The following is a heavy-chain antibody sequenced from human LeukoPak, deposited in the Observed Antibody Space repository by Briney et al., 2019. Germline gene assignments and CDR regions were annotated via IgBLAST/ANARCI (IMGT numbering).Heavy chain of an antibody. V-gene: IGHV1-18*01. J-gene: IGHJ4*02. D-gene: IGHD6-6*01. Sequence: ASVKVSCKASGYTFNTHSINWVRQAPGQGLEWMGGISAYNGNSKYAQKFHGRVTMTADTSTSTAYMDPRTLRSYDTAVYFCARGRYAASSVFDFWGQGTLVTVSS. CDR1: GYTFNTHS. CDR2: ISAYNGNS. CDR3: ARGRYAASSVFDF.